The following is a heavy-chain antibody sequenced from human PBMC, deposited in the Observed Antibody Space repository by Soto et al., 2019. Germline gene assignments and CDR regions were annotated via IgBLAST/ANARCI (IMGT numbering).Heavy chain of an antibody. Sequence: GASVKVSCKASGYTFTSYAMHWVRQAPGQRLEWMGWINAGNGNTKYSQKFQGRVTITRDTSASTAYMELSSLRSEDTVVYYCARDSQQFNPNWFDPWGQGTLVTVSS. CDR1: GYTFTSYA. D-gene: IGHD6-13*01. CDR3: ARDSQQFNPNWFDP. CDR2: INAGNGNT. J-gene: IGHJ5*02. V-gene: IGHV1-3*01.